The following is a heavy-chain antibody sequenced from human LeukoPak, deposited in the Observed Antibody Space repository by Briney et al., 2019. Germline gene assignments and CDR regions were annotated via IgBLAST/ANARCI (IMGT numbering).Heavy chain of an antibody. Sequence: GGSLRLSCAASGFTVSSNYMSWVRQAPGKGLEWVSVIYSGGSTYYADSVKGRFTISRDNSRNTLYLQMNSLRAEDTAVYYCAREPDYYDSRGDAFDIWGQGTMVTVSS. D-gene: IGHD3-22*01. CDR1: GFTVSSNY. CDR2: IYSGGST. CDR3: AREPDYYDSRGDAFDI. V-gene: IGHV3-66*01. J-gene: IGHJ3*02.